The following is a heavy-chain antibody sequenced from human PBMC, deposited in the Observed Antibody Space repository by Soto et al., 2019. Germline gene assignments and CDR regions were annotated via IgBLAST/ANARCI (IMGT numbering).Heavy chain of an antibody. D-gene: IGHD4-17*01. V-gene: IGHV1-18*04. CDR3: ARVVKAGDYGDYGRYYFDY. CDR1: GYTFTTYG. Sequence: QVQLVQSGAEVKKPGASVKVSCKASGYTFTTYGITWVRQAPGQGLEWMGWISAYSGNTNYAQKLQGRLTVTTDTSTNTGYMELRSLGTDDTAVYYCARVVKAGDYGDYGRYYFDYWGHGTLVTVSS. J-gene: IGHJ4*01. CDR2: ISAYSGNT.